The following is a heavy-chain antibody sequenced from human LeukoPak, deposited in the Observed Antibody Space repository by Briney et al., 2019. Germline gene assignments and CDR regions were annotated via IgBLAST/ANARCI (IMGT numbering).Heavy chain of an antibody. CDR2: IRSDNKP. Sequence: PAGSLSLTCEASGFTFSGYAMTWVRQPPGQGLEWISSIRSDNKPHYYASLKGRFAISRDTSKSLLSLQLSSLTAADTAVYYCARDLLYYVAMDVWGQGTTATVSS. V-gene: IGHV3-21*04. CDR3: ARDLLYYVAMDV. J-gene: IGHJ6*02. D-gene: IGHD3-10*02. CDR1: GFTFSGYA.